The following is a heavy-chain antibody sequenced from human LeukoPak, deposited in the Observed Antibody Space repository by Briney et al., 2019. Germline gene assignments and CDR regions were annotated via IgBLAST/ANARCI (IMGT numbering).Heavy chain of an antibody. CDR3: ARVSCSSTSCPGSFDY. Sequence: SVKVSCKASGGTFSSYAISWVRQAPGQGLEWMGGIIPIFGTANYAQKFQGRVTITADESTSTAYMELSSLRSEDTAVYYCARVSCSSTSCPGSFDYWGQGTLATVSS. D-gene: IGHD2-2*01. CDR1: GGTFSSYA. J-gene: IGHJ4*02. CDR2: IIPIFGTA. V-gene: IGHV1-69*01.